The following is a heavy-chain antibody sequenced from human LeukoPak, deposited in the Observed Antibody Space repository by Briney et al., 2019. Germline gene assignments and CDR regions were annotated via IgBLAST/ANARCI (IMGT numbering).Heavy chain of an antibody. Sequence: GGSLRLSCAASGFTFSSYAMSWVRQAPGKGLEWVSAISGSGNSTYYADSVKGRFTISRDNSKNTLYLQMNSLRGEDTAVYYCAKGPRCSSTSCYSMGAFDFWVQGTMVTVCS. CDR1: GFTFSSYA. V-gene: IGHV3-23*01. CDR2: ISGSGNST. CDR3: AKGPRCSSTSCYSMGAFDF. J-gene: IGHJ3*01. D-gene: IGHD2-2*01.